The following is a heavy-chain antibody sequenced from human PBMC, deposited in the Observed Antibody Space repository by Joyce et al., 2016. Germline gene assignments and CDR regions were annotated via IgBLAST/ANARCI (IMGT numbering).Heavy chain of an antibody. Sequence: QLQMQESGPGLVKPSETLSLTCTVSGGSISTPDHYWAWIRQPPGKGLEWIASIFYTGSAYYNPSLKSRVTISVDTSKNDCSLKVNSVTAADTAVYYCARRSHCTGGSCYMDYWGQGTLVTVSS. D-gene: IGHD2-15*01. CDR1: GGSISTPDHY. J-gene: IGHJ4*02. CDR2: IFYTGSA. CDR3: ARRSHCTGGSCYMDY. V-gene: IGHV4-39*02.